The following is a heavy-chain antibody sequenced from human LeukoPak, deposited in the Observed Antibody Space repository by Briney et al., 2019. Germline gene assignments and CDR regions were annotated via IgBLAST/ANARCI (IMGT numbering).Heavy chain of an antibody. CDR1: GFAFSRYS. CDR2: ISSSGRHI. D-gene: IGHD6-19*01. Sequence: GGSLRLSCAGSGFAFSRYSMNWFRQAPGKGLERVSSISSSGRHIFYADSVKGRFTISRDNAKNSLYLQMNSLRAGDTAVYNCARDAQWLVPEGYYYYMDVWGKGITVTVAS. J-gene: IGHJ6*03. CDR3: ARDAQWLVPEGYYYYMDV. V-gene: IGHV3-21*06.